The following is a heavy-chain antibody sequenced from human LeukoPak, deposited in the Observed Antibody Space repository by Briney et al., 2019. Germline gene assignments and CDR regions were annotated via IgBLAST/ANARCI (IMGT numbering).Heavy chain of an antibody. V-gene: IGHV3-30*02. Sequence: PGGSLRLSCAASGFTFSSYGMHWVRQAPGKGLGWVAFIRYDGSNKYYADSVKGRFTISRDNSKNTLYLQMNSLRAEDTAMYYCAKDGGYYYDSSGYWYWGQGTLVTVSS. CDR2: IRYDGSNK. CDR3: AKDGGYYYDSSGYWY. J-gene: IGHJ4*02. D-gene: IGHD3-22*01. CDR1: GFTFSSYG.